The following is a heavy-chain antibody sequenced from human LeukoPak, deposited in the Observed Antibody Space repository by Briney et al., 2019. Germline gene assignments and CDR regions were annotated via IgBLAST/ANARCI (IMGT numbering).Heavy chain of an antibody. CDR2: VYRSGGT. CDR1: GDSISDKYW. Sequence: PSETLSLTCAVSGDSISDKYWWRWVRQFPDKGLEWIGEVYRSGGTSYNPSLKSRVTVSIDYSKNQFSLNLRSVTAADTAVYYCGRHANGDSSAASDLWGQGTMVFVSS. V-gene: IGHV4-4*02. CDR3: GRHANGDSSAASDL. J-gene: IGHJ3*01. D-gene: IGHD2-8*01.